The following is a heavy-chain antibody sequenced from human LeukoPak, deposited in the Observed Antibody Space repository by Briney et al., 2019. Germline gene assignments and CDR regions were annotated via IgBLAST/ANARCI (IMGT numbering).Heavy chain of an antibody. D-gene: IGHD3-22*01. CDR3: ARVAYYDSSGHTGSAFDI. V-gene: IGHV3-21*01. CDR2: ISSSSSYI. Sequence: PGGTLRLSCAASGFTFSSYGMSWVRQAPGKGLEWVSSISSSSSYIYYADSVKGRLTISRDNAKNSLYLQMNSLRAEDTAVYYCARVAYYDSSGHTGSAFDIWGQGTMVTVSS. J-gene: IGHJ3*02. CDR1: GFTFSSYG.